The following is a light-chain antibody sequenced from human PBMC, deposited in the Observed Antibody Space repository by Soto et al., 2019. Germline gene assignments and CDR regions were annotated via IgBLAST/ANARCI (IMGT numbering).Light chain of an antibody. CDR3: ATWDRSLSVGV. CDR2: DND. J-gene: IGLJ2*01. CDR1: SSNIGNNY. V-gene: IGLV1-51*01. Sequence: QSVLTQPPSVSAAPGQKVTISCSGSSSNIGNNYVFWYQQLPGTAPKLLIYDNDKRPSGIPDRFSGSKSGTSATLGITGLQTGDGADYYCATWDRSLSVGVFGGGTKLIV.